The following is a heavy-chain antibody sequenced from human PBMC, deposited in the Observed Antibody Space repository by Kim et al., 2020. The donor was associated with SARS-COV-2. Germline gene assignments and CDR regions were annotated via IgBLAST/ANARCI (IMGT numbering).Heavy chain of an antibody. CDR2: IYYSGST. J-gene: IGHJ4*02. CDR3: ARRGGFLSTVLDY. D-gene: IGHD4-17*01. CDR1: GGSISSSSYY. V-gene: IGHV4-39*01. Sequence: SETLSLTCTVSGGSISSSSYYWGWIRQPPGKGLEWIGSIYYSGSTYYNPSLKSRVTIYVDTSKNQFSLKLSSVTAADTAVYYCARRGGFLSTVLDYWGQGTLVTVSS.